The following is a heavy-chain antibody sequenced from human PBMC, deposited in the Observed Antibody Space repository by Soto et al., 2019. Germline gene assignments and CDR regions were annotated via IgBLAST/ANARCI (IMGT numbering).Heavy chain of an antibody. D-gene: IGHD2-2*01. CDR3: ARRGSSCYAFDP. CDR1: GGSISSSSYY. J-gene: IGHJ5*02. V-gene: IGHV4-39*01. Sequence: LSLTCTVSGGSISSSSYYWGWIRQPPGKGLEWIGSIYYSGSTYYNPSLKSRVTISVDTSKNQFSLKLSSVTAADTAVYYCARRGSSCYAFDPWGQGTLVTVSS. CDR2: IYYSGST.